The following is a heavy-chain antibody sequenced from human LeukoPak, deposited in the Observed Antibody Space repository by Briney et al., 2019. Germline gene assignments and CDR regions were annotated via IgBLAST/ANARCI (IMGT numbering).Heavy chain of an antibody. V-gene: IGHV3-7*03. CDR3: AKNSIWSGYYTYYFDY. CDR2: IKQDGSEK. Sequence: TGGSLRLSCAASGFTFSSYWMSWVRQAPGKGLEWVANIKQDGSEKYYVDSVKGRFTISRDNSKNTLYLQMNSLRAEDTAVYYCAKNSIWSGYYTYYFDYWGQGTLVTVSS. CDR1: GFTFSSYW. D-gene: IGHD3-3*01. J-gene: IGHJ4*02.